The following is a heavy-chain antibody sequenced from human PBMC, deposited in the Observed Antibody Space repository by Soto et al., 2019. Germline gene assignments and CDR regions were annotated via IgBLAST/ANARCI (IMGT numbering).Heavy chain of an antibody. J-gene: IGHJ4*02. CDR3: AKDKDYFDY. Sequence: GGSLRLSCAASGFTFSSYGMHWVRQAPGKGLEWVAVISYDGSNKYYADSVKGRFTISRDNSKNTLYLQMNSLRAEDTAVYYCAKDKDYFDYWGQGTLVTVSS. CDR2: ISYDGSNK. CDR1: GFTFSSYG. V-gene: IGHV3-30*18.